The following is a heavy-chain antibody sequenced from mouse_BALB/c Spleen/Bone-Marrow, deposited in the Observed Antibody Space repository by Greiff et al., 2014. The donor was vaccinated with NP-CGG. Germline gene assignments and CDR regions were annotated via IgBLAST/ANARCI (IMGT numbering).Heavy chain of an antibody. V-gene: IGHV7-3*02. Sequence: EVQLQESGGGLVQPGGSLRLSCATSGFTFTDYHMSWVRKPPGKALEWLGFIRNKANGYTTEYSASVKGRFTISRDNSQSILYLQMNTLRAEDSATYYCARDDYYAMDYWGQGTSVTVSS. CDR3: ARDDYYAMDY. CDR2: IRNKANGYTT. J-gene: IGHJ4*01. CDR1: GFTFTDYH.